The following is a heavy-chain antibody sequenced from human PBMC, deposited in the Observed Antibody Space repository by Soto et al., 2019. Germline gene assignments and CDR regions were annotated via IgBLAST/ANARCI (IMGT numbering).Heavy chain of an antibody. D-gene: IGHD5-18*01. Sequence: GGSLRLSSAASGFTFSNYAVQCVRQAPGKGLEWVAVIPNEGRKENYADSVKGRFTISRDNSENTMYLQMDRLNVEDTAVYYSARDGEPAYSYGGYLFDYWGQGVLVTVSS. J-gene: IGHJ4*02. CDR3: ARDGEPAYSYGGYLFDY. V-gene: IGHV3-30*04. CDR2: IPNEGRKE. CDR1: GFTFSNYA.